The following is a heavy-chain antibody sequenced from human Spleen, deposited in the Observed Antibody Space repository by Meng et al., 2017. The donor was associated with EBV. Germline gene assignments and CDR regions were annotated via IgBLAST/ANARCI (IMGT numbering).Heavy chain of an antibody. CDR3: ARVRGSSWYFFDS. J-gene: IGHJ4*02. V-gene: IGHV7-4-1*02. CDR1: GYTFTSHA. CDR2: INTNTGNP. Sequence: QVRLVHTGSELNKPGAPVMGSCTASGYTFTSHAINWVRQAPGQGLEWMGWINTNTGNPTYARGFTGRFVFSSDTSVSTAYMEVSSLKAEDTAIYYCARVRGSSWYFFDSWGQGTLVTVSS. D-gene: IGHD6-13*01.